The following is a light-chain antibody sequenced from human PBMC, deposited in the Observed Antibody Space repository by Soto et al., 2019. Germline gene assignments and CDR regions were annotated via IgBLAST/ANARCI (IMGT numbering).Light chain of an antibody. CDR1: QSVAGSY. CDR3: QQYGISPWT. J-gene: IGKJ1*01. CDR2: DAS. Sequence: EIVLTQSPATLSLSPGERATLSCGASQSVAGSYLAWYQQKPGLAPRLLIYDASSRATGIPDRFSGSGSGTDFTLTISRLEPEDSAVYYCQQYGISPWTFGQGTKVEI. V-gene: IGKV3D-20*01.